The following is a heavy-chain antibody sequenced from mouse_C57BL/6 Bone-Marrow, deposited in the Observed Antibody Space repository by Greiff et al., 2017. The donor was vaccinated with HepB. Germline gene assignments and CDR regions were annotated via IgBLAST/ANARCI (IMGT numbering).Heavy chain of an antibody. D-gene: IGHD2-1*01. Sequence: VQLQQSGAELVKPGASVKLSCKASGYTFTEYTIHWVKQRSGQGLEWIGWFYPGSGSIKYNEKFKDKATLTADKSSSTIYMELSSLTSEDSAVYFCARLESGRGNWAYWGQGTLVTVSA. CDR3: ARLESGRGNWAY. CDR2: FYPGSGSI. V-gene: IGHV1-62-2*01. CDR1: GYTFTEYT. J-gene: IGHJ3*01.